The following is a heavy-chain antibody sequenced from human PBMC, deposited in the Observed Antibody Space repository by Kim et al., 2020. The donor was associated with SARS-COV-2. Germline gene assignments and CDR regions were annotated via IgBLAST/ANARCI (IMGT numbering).Heavy chain of an antibody. J-gene: IGHJ6*02. CDR3: TRQPKGDYGDPYGMDV. Sequence: GGSLRLSCAASGFTFSGSAMHWVRQASGKGLEWVGRIRSKANSYATAYAASVKGRFTISRDDSKNTAYLQMNSLKTEDMAVYYCTRQPKGDYGDPYGMDVWGQGTTVTVSS. CDR2: IRSKANSYAT. V-gene: IGHV3-73*01. D-gene: IGHD4-17*01. CDR1: GFTFSGSA.